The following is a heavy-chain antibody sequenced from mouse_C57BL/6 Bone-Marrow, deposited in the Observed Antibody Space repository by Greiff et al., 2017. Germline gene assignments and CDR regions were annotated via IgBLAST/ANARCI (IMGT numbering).Heavy chain of an antibody. CDR1: GFTFSSYA. V-gene: IGHV5-4*03. Sequence: EVKLQESGGGLVKPGGSLKLSCAASGFTFSSYAMSWVRQTPEKRLEWVATISDGGSYTYYPDNVKGRFTISRDNAKNNLYLQMSHLKSEDTAMYYCARVGSSGYVPYAMDYWGQGTSVTVSS. CDR3: ARVGSSGYVPYAMDY. D-gene: IGHD3-2*02. CDR2: ISDGGSYT. J-gene: IGHJ4*01.